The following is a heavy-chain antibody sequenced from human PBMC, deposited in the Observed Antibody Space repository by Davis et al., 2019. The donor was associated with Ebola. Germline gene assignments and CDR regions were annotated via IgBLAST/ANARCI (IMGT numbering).Heavy chain of an antibody. J-gene: IGHJ4*02. CDR3: ARYIAVAGLDY. Sequence: PSETLSLTCTVSGGSFSSYYWSWIRQPAGKGLEWIGQIQTSGNTNYNPSLKSRVTMSVDTSKNQFSLKLSSVTAADTAVYYCARYIAVAGLDYWGQGTLVTVSS. CDR2: IQTSGNT. V-gene: IGHV4-4*07. CDR1: GGSFSSYY. D-gene: IGHD6-19*01.